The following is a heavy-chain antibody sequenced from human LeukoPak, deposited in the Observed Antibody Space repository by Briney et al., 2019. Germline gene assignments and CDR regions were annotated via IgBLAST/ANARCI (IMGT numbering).Heavy chain of an antibody. CDR1: GFTFSSYA. J-gene: IGHJ4*02. CDR3: ARSPRFLEWLWYFDY. Sequence: GRSLRLSCAASGFTFSSYAMDWVRQAPGKGLEWVAIISHNGNNKYYADSVKGRFTISRDNSKNTLYLQMNSLRTEDTAVYYCARSPRFLEWLWYFDYWGQGTLVTVSS. V-gene: IGHV3-30-3*01. D-gene: IGHD3-3*01. CDR2: ISHNGNNK.